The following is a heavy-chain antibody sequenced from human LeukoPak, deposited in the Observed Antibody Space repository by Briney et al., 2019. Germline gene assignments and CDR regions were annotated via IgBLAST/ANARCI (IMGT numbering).Heavy chain of an antibody. CDR3: ARRRDYGMDV. J-gene: IGHJ6*02. CDR2: IYPGDSDT. CDR1: GYSFTAYW. Sequence: GESLKISCKGSGYSFTAYWIGWVRQMPGKGLEWMGVIYPGDSDTRYSPSFQGQVTISVDTSINTAYLQWRTLKASDTAMYYCARRRDYGMDVWGQGITVTVFS. V-gene: IGHV5-51*01.